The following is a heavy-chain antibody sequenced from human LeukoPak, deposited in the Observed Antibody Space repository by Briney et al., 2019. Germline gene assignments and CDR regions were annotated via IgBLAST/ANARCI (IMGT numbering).Heavy chain of an antibody. CDR3: AKAHEPIVAVPAAIRSGFDY. D-gene: IGHD2-2*02. Sequence: PGGSLRLSCAASGFTFSSYAMSWVRQAPGKGLEWVSAISGSGGSTYYADSVKGRFTISRDNSKNTLYLQMNSLRAEDTAVYYCAKAHEPIVAVPAAIRSGFDYWGQGTLVTVSS. CDR1: GFTFSSYA. V-gene: IGHV3-23*01. CDR2: ISGSGGST. J-gene: IGHJ4*02.